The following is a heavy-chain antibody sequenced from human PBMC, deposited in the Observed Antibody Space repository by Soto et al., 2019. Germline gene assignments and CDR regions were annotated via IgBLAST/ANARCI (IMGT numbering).Heavy chain of an antibody. D-gene: IGHD3-16*01. J-gene: IGHJ4*02. CDR2: IIAIFGTA. V-gene: IGHV1-69*12. CDR3: ARGQTGGGWGYYFDY. Sequence: QVQLVQSGAEVKKPGSSVKVSCKASRGTFSSYAIDWVRPAPGQGLEWMGGIIAIFGTADYAQKFQGRVTITADESSSTAYMALSSLRSEDTAVYSCARGQTGGGWGYYFDYWGQGTLVTVSS. CDR1: RGTFSSYA.